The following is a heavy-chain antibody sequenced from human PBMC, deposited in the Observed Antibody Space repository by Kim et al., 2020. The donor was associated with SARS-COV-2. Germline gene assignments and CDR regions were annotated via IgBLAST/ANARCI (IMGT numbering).Heavy chain of an antibody. CDR3: TTGGAA. CDR1: GITLSNAW. V-gene: IGHV3-15*01. Sequence: VSLRLSCAASGITLSNAWMSWVRQAPGKGLEWVGRIKTEADGGTTDYAAPVKGRFAISRDDSKNTLYLQMNSLKTEDTAVYYCTTGGAAWGQGTLVTVSS. CDR2: IKTEADGGTT. J-gene: IGHJ5*02.